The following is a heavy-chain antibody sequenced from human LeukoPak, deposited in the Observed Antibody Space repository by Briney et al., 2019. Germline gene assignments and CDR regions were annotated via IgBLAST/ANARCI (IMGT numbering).Heavy chain of an antibody. J-gene: IGHJ4*02. CDR3: ARDSLYYDILTGYYEPSSFDY. D-gene: IGHD3-9*01. CDR2: INPNSGGT. V-gene: IGHV1-2*02. Sequence: GASVKVSCKASGYTFTGYYMHWVRQAPGQGLEWMGWINPNSGGTNYAQKFQGRVTMTRDTSISTAYMELSRLRSDDTAVYYCARDSLYYDILTGYYEPSSFDYWGQGTLVTVSS. CDR1: GYTFTGYY.